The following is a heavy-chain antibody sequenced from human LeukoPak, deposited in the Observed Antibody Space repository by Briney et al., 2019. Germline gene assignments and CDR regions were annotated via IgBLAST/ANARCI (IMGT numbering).Heavy chain of an antibody. Sequence: GASVKVSCKVSGGTFSSYAISWVRQAPGQGLEWMGGIIPIFGTANYAQKFQGRVTITADESTSTAYMELSSLRSEDTAVYYCARGSDYVWGSYRYFLFDYWGQGTLVTVSS. D-gene: IGHD3-16*02. J-gene: IGHJ4*02. CDR1: GGTFSSYA. CDR3: ARGSDYVWGSYRYFLFDY. CDR2: IIPIFGTA. V-gene: IGHV1-69*13.